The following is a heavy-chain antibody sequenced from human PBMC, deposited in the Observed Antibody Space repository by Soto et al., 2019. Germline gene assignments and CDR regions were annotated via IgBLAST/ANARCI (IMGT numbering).Heavy chain of an antibody. CDR2: IWYDGSNK. CDR3: AKNDYYDSSGYFTTEYLHH. Sequence: GVSLGLSCAASGFTFSSYGMHWVRQAPGKGLEWVAVIWYDGSNKYYADSVKGRFTIPRDNSKNTLYLQMNSLRTEDTAVYYCAKNDYYDSSGYFTTEYLHHWGQGTLVTVSS. J-gene: IGHJ1*01. V-gene: IGHV3-30*02. D-gene: IGHD3-22*01. CDR1: GFTFSSYG.